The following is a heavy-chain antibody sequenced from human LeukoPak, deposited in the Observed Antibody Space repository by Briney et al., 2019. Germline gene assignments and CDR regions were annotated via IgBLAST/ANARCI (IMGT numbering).Heavy chain of an antibody. J-gene: IGHJ4*02. CDR2: IYYSGNT. CDR3: ARGELGHFDY. D-gene: IGHD7-27*01. Sequence: SETLSLTCAVYGGSFSGYYWSWIRQHPGKGLEWIGYIYYSGNTHYNPSLKSRVTISVDTSKNQFSLKLSSVTAADTAVYYCARGELGHFDYWGQGTLVTVSS. CDR1: GGSFSGYY. V-gene: IGHV4-31*11.